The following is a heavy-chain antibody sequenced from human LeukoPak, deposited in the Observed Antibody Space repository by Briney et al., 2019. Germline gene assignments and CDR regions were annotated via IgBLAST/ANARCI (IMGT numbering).Heavy chain of an antibody. Sequence: GGSLRLSCAASGFTFSSYDMHWVRQAPGRGLEWVSAIGIAGDTYYPGSVKGRFTISRENAKNSMYLQMNSLKDGDTAVYYCIRGGIQVSGIDAFDIWGQGTMVTVSS. CDR3: IRGGIQVSGIDAFDI. CDR1: GFTFSSYD. J-gene: IGHJ3*02. V-gene: IGHV3-13*01. D-gene: IGHD5/OR15-5a*01. CDR2: IGIAGDT.